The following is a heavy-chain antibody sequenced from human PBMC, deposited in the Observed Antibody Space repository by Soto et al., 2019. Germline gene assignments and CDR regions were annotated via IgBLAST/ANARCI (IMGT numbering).Heavy chain of an antibody. CDR1: GFTFSGSA. D-gene: IGHD3-22*01. Sequence: EVQLVESGGGLVQPGGSLKLSCAASGFTFSGSAMHWVRQASGKGLEWVGRIRSKANSYATAYAASVKGRFTISRDDSKTTAYLQINSLKNEDTAVYYCTREYYYDSSGYYSLHSYGGQGTLVTVSS. CDR2: IRSKANSYAT. V-gene: IGHV3-73*02. J-gene: IGHJ4*02. CDR3: TREYYYDSSGYYSLHSY.